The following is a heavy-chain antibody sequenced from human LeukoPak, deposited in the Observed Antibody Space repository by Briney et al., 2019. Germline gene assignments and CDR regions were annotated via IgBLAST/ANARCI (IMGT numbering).Heavy chain of an antibody. V-gene: IGHV4-31*03. J-gene: IGHJ3*02. CDR3: AREDIVVVPAAGDAFDI. D-gene: IGHD2-2*01. CDR2: IYYSGST. Sequence: PSETLSLTCTVSGGSISRGGYYWSWIRQHPGKGLEWIGYIYYSGSTYYNPSLKSRLTISVDTSKNQFSLKLSSVTAADTAVYYCAREDIVVVPAAGDAFDIWGQGTIVTVSS. CDR1: GGSISRGGYY.